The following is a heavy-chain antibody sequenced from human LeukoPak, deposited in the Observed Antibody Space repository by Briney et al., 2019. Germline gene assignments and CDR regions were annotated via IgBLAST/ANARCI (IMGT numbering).Heavy chain of an antibody. J-gene: IGHJ4*02. D-gene: IGHD6-13*01. V-gene: IGHV3-33*06. CDR3: AKDRSSSSWHSDY. CDR2: IWYDGSNK. Sequence: GGSLRLSCAASGFTFSSYGMHWVRQAPGKGLEWVAVIWYDGSNKYYADSVKGRFTTSRDNSKNTLYLQMNSLRAEDTAVYYCAKDRSSSSWHSDYWGQGTLVTVSS. CDR1: GFTFSSYG.